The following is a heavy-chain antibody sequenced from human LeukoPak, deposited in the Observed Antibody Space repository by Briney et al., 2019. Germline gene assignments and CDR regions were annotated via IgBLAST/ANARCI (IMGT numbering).Heavy chain of an antibody. CDR1: GGSISSGSYY. Sequence: SETLSLTCTVSGGSISSGSYYWSWIRQPAGKGLEWMGYIYYNGNSKYNPSLKSRVTISQDTSKNLFSLRLSSVTAADTAVYYCARDLGRRLVGATPGDYWGQGTLVTVSS. J-gene: IGHJ4*02. V-gene: IGHV4-61*10. CDR3: ARDLGRRLVGATPGDY. CDR2: IYYNGNS. D-gene: IGHD1-26*01.